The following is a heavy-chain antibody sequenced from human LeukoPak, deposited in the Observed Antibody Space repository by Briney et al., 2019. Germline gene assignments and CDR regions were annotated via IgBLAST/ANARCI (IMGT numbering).Heavy chain of an antibody. CDR3: AGSSSWYVRFQH. Sequence: GGSLRLSCAASGFTFSSYSMNWVRQAPGKGLEWVSSISSSSSYIYYADSVKGRFTITRDNAKNSLYLQMNSLRAEDTAVYYCAGSSSWYVRFQHWGQGTLVTVSS. D-gene: IGHD6-13*01. CDR2: ISSSSSYI. J-gene: IGHJ1*01. V-gene: IGHV3-21*01. CDR1: GFTFSSYS.